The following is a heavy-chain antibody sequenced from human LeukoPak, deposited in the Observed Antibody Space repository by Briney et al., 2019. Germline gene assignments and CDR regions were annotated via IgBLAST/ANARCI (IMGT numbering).Heavy chain of an antibody. CDR3: ARAAYGRWFDP. CDR1: GGSFSGYY. CDR2: INHSGST. D-gene: IGHD3-16*01. Sequence: SETLSLTCAVYGGSFSGYYWSWIRQPPGKGLEWIGEINHSGSTNYNPSRKSRVTISVDPSKNQFSLKLSSVTAADTAVYYCARAAYGRWFDPWGQGTLVTVSS. V-gene: IGHV4-34*01. J-gene: IGHJ5*02.